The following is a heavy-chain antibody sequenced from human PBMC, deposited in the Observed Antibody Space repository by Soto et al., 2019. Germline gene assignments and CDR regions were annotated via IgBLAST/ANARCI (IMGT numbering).Heavy chain of an antibody. D-gene: IGHD2-2*01. CDR2: ISTYNGNT. CDR1: GYTFTSYG. Sequence: ASVKVSCKASGYTFTSYGISWVRQAPGQGLEWMGWISTYNGNTNYAHKFQDRVTMTKDTSTSTAYMELRSLRSDDTAVYYCARAFRYCSSTTCYAAFDIWGQGTMVTVS. V-gene: IGHV1-18*01. J-gene: IGHJ3*02. CDR3: ARAFRYCSSTTCYAAFDI.